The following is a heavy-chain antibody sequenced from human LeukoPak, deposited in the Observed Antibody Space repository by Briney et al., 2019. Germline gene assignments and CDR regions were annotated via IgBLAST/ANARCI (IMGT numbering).Heavy chain of an antibody. CDR2: IIPIFGTA. CDR3: ARKYYYDSSGYYYWFDP. J-gene: IGHJ5*02. V-gene: IGHV1-69*06. CDR1: GGTFSSYA. Sequence: GASVKVSCKASGGTFSSYAISWVRQAPGQGLEWMGGIIPIFGTANYAQKFQGRVTITADKSTSTAYMELSSLRSEDTAVYYCARKYYYDSSGYYYWFDPWAREPWSPSPQ. D-gene: IGHD3-22*01.